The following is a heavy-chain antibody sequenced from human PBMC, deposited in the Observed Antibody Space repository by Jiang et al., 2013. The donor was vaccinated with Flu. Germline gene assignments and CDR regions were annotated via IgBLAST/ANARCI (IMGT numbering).Heavy chain of an antibody. CDR2: VYYSGTT. J-gene: IGHJ5*02. V-gene: IGHV4-59*01. Sequence: LLKPSETLSLTCTVSGDSITSYHWSWIRQPPGKGLEWIGSVYYSGTTNDNPSLKSRVTISVDTSKNQFSLKMSSVTAADTAVYYCARDQGGGYNWFAPWGQG. CDR1: GDSITSYH. CDR3: ARDQGGGYNWFAP. D-gene: IGHD2-15*01.